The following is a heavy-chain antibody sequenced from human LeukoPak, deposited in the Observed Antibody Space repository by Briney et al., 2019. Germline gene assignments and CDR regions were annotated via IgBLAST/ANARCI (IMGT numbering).Heavy chain of an antibody. J-gene: IGHJ4*02. CDR2: ISYDGRNI. D-gene: IGHD2-2*01. CDR3: AKGPLRGTAAAIDY. V-gene: IGHV3-30*18. Sequence: GGSLRLSCAASGFTFDNYGMHWVRQAPGKGLEWVAVISYDGRNIHYPDSVKGRFTISRDISTDTLWLQMDSLRTEDTAVYYCAKGPLRGTAAAIDYWGQGTLVTVSS. CDR1: GFTFDNYG.